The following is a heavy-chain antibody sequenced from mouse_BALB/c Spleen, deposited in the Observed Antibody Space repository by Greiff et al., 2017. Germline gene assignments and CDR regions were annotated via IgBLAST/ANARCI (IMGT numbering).Heavy chain of an antibody. V-gene: IGHV1-39*01. J-gene: IGHJ4*01. CDR3: ARCASYAMDY. CDR2: INPYYGST. CDR1: GYSFTDYI. D-gene: IGHD6-1*01. Sequence: VQLQQTGPELVKPGASVKISCKASGYSFTDYIMLWVKQSHGKSLEWIGNINPYYGSTSYNLKFKGKATLTVDKSSSTAYMQLNSLTSEDSAVYYCARCASYAMDYWGQGTSVTVSS.